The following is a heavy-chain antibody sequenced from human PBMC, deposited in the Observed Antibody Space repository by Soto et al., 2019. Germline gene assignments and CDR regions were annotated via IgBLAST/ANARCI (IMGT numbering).Heavy chain of an antibody. Sequence: QVHLQESGPGLVKPSQTLSLTCTVSGGSISSADHYWSWIRQPPGKGLEWIGYIYYSGSTYYIPSLKSRLTISVDTSKNQCSLNLSSVTAADTAVYYCARETVDWWGYCDQWGQGNLFTVSS. V-gene: IGHV4-30-4*01. J-gene: IGHJ4*02. CDR1: GGSISSADHY. CDR3: ARETVDWWGYCDQ. CDR2: IYYSGST. D-gene: IGHD2-15*01.